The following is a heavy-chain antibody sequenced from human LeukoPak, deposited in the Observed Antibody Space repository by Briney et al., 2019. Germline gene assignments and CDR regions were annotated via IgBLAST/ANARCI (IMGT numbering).Heavy chain of an antibody. V-gene: IGHV3-74*01. CDR3: ARGFLDYYYYYGMDV. D-gene: IGHD3-3*01. CDR2: INSDGIST. Sequence: GGSLRLSCAASGFTFSNAWMHWVRQAPGKGLVWVSRINSDGISTGYADSVKGRFTISRDNAKNTLYLQMNSLRAEDTAVYYCARGFLDYYYYYGMDVWGQGTTVTVSS. J-gene: IGHJ6*02. CDR1: GFTFSNAW.